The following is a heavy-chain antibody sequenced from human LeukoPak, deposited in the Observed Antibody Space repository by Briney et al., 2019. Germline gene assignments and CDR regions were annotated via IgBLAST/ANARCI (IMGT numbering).Heavy chain of an antibody. V-gene: IGHV5-51*01. CDR1: GYSFTSYW. CDR3: ARGGDCSSTSCYPFWFDP. Sequence: GESLQISCKGSGYSFTSYWIGWVRQMPGKGLEWMGIIYPGDSDTRYSPSFQGQVTISADKSISTAYLQWSSLKASDTAMYYCARGGDCSSTSCYPFWFDPWGQGTLVTVSS. J-gene: IGHJ5*02. D-gene: IGHD2-2*01. CDR2: IYPGDSDT.